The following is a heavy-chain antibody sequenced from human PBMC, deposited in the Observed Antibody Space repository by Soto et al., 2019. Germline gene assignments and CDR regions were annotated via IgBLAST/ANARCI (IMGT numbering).Heavy chain of an antibody. CDR3: ARAYCSSTSCYEAPNWFDP. J-gene: IGHJ5*02. CDR2: IYYSGST. V-gene: IGHV4-39*01. CDR1: GGSISSSSYY. Sequence: SETLSLTCTVSGGSISSSSYYWGWIRQPPGKGLEWIGSIYYSGSTYYNPSLKSRVTISVDTSKNQFSLKLSSVTAADTAVYYCARAYCSSTSCYEAPNWFDPWGQGTLVTVS. D-gene: IGHD2-2*01.